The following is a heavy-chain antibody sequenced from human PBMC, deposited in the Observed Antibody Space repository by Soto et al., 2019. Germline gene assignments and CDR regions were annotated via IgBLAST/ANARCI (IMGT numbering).Heavy chain of an antibody. CDR1: GFTFSSYA. Sequence: QVQLVESGGGVVQPGRSLRLSCAASGFTFSSYAMHWVRQAPGKGLEWVAVISYDGSNKYYADSVKGRFTISRDNSKNTLYLQMNSLRPEDTAVYYCARDSQRYCSSTSCYRGLRFWGQGTLVTVSS. J-gene: IGHJ4*02. D-gene: IGHD2-2*02. CDR3: ARDSQRYCSSTSCYRGLRF. V-gene: IGHV3-30-3*01. CDR2: ISYDGSNK.